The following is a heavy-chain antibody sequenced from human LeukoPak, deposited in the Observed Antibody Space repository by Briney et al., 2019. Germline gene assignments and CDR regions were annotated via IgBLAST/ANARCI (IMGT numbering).Heavy chain of an antibody. CDR1: SGSFSGYF. J-gene: IGHJ4*02. V-gene: IGHV4-34*01. Sequence: SETLSLTCAVYSGSFSGYFWSWIRQPPGKGLEWIGEINHSGSTNYNPSLKSRVTISVDTSKNQFSLKLSSVTAADTAVYYCARGGAEMATIPLSGPYYFDYWGQGTLVTVSS. CDR2: INHSGST. D-gene: IGHD5-24*01. CDR3: ARGGAEMATIPLSGPYYFDY.